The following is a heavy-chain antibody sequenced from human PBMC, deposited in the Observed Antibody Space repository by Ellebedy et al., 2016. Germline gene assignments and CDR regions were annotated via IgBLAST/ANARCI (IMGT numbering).Heavy chain of an antibody. D-gene: IGHD3-22*01. CDR3: AKGGSGYYGNY. Sequence: GESLKISXAASGFTFSSYAMSWVRQAPGKGLEWVSAISGSGGSTYYADSVKGRFTISRDNSKNTLYLQMNSLRAEDTAVYYCAKGGSGYYGNYWGQGTLVTVSS. CDR1: GFTFSSYA. CDR2: ISGSGGST. J-gene: IGHJ4*02. V-gene: IGHV3-23*01.